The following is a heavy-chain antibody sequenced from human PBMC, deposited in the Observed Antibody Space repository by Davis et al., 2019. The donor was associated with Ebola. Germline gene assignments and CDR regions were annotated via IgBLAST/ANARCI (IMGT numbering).Heavy chain of an antibody. D-gene: IGHD2-15*01. CDR1: GGSIRSYY. CDR3: ARGLVVVAATYFDY. V-gene: IGHV4-59*01. J-gene: IGHJ4*02. Sequence: MPSETLSLTCTVSGGSIRSYYWNWIRQPPGKGLEWVGYIYYSGSTNYNPSLKSRATISLDTSKNHFSLKLSSVTAADTAVYYCARGLVVVAATYFDYWGQGTLVTVSS. CDR2: IYYSGST.